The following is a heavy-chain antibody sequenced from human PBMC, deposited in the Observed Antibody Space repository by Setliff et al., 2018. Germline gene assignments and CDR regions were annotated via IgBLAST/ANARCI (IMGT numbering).Heavy chain of an antibody. V-gene: IGHV4-30-4*08. CDR3: ARESRYYYDNLGTLDY. CDR2: IYSSGGT. J-gene: IGHJ4*02. CDR1: GGSISSGDYY. D-gene: IGHD3-22*01. Sequence: SETLSLTCTVSGGSISSGDYYWSWIRQPPGKGLEWIGYIYSSGGTYYNPSLKSRVSISVDTSKNQFSLKLSSVTAADTAVYYCARESRYYYDNLGTLDYWGQGTLVTVSS.